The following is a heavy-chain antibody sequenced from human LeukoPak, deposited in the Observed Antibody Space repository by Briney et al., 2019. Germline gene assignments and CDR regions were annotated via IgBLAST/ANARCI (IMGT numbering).Heavy chain of an antibody. J-gene: IGHJ4*02. CDR2: SGST. CDR1: GYSISSGYY. V-gene: IGHV4-38-2*02. Sequence: PSETLSLTCTVSGYSISSGYYWGWIRQPPGKGLEWIGSGSTYYNPSLKSRVTISVDTSKNHFSLRLSSVTAADTAVYYCARDRQQLVRGDYFDYWGQGTLVTVSS. CDR3: ARDRQQLVRGDYFDY. D-gene: IGHD6-13*01.